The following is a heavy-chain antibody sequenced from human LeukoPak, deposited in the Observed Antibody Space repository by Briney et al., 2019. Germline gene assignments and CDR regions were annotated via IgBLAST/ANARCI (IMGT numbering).Heavy chain of an antibody. CDR2: IWYDGSNK. D-gene: IGHD3-10*01. CDR1: GFTFSSYG. CDR3: AKVRSPEGVRWFEP. Sequence: GRSLRLSCAASGFTFSSYGMHWVRQAPGKGLQWGAVIWYDGSNKYYADSVKGRFTISRDNSKNTLYLQMNSLRAEDTAVYYCAKVRSPEGVRWFEPWGQGTLVTVSS. J-gene: IGHJ5*02. V-gene: IGHV3-33*06.